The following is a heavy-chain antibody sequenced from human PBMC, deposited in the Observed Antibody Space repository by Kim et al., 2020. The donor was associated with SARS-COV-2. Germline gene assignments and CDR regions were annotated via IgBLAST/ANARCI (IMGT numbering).Heavy chain of an antibody. Sequence: GGSLRLSCAASGFTVSKIYMTWVRQAPGKGLEWVSVIHNDGSTYYAASVEGRFTISRDNSKNMVYLQMNSLGVEDTAVYYCASLTAVWGQGTLVTVSS. CDR3: ASLTAV. D-gene: IGHD2-21*02. J-gene: IGHJ4*02. CDR2: IHNDGST. CDR1: GFTVSKIY. V-gene: IGHV3-53*01.